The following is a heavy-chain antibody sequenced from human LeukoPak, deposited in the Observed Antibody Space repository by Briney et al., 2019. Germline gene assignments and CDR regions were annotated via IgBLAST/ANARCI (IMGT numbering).Heavy chain of an antibody. CDR1: GFTFSNAW. CDR2: IKSKTDGGTT. D-gene: IGHD3-10*01. Sequence: GGSLRLSCAASGFTFSNAWMSWVRQAPGKGLEWVGRIKSKTDGGTTDYAAPVKGRFTISRDDSKNTLYLQMNSLRAEDTAVYYCAKPERMVRGVDWFDPWGQGTLVTVSS. J-gene: IGHJ5*02. V-gene: IGHV3-15*01. CDR3: AKPERMVRGVDWFDP.